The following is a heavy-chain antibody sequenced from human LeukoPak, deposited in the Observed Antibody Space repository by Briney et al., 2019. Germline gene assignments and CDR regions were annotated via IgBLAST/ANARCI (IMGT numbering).Heavy chain of an antibody. J-gene: IGHJ4*02. CDR2: INPNSGGT. CDR1: GYMFIAYA. D-gene: IGHD1-26*01. CDR3: ARDPLVGTTTEFDY. V-gene: IGHV1-2*02. Sequence: ASVKVSCKTSGYMFIAYAIHWVRLAPGQGLEWMGWINPNSGGTNYAQKSQGRVIMTRDTSTRTVYMELSRLTSDDTAVYYCARDPLVGTTTEFDYWGQGTLVTVSS.